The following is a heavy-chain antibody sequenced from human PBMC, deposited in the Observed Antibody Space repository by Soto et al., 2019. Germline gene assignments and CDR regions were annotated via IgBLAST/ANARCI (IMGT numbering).Heavy chain of an antibody. CDR2: IYYSGST. J-gene: IGHJ6*03. CDR1: GGSISSSSSY. CDR3: ARQVEYSYGQFYDYYYYMDV. V-gene: IGHV4-39*01. D-gene: IGHD5-18*01. Sequence: SETLSLTCSVSGGSISSSSSYWGWIRQPPGKGLEWIGSIYYSGSTYYNPSLKSRVVISVDTSKEQFSLKLSSVTAADTAVYYCARQVEYSYGQFYDYYYYMDVWGKGTTVTVSS.